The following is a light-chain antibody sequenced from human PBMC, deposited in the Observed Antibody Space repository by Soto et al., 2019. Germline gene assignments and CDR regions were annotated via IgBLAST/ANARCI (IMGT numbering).Light chain of an antibody. CDR3: QQRSNWPRT. J-gene: IGKJ4*01. Sequence: EIVLTQSPATLSLSPGEGATLSCRASQSVSSYLAWYRQKPVQAPRLLIYDASNRATGIPARFSGSGSGTDFTLTISSLEPEGFAVYYCQQRSNWPRTFGGGTKVDIK. CDR2: DAS. V-gene: IGKV3-11*01. CDR1: QSVSSY.